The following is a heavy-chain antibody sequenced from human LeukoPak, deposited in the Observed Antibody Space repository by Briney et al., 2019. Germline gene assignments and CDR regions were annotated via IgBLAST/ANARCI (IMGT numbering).Heavy chain of an antibody. CDR2: ISNGKT. J-gene: IGHJ5*02. V-gene: IGHV3-23*01. CDR3: VREAGYCAPVCVKTNWFDP. D-gene: IGHD2-15*01. Sequence: GGSLRLSCAASGFPFSSHAMSWVRQPPGKGLEWVAAISNGKTYYADSVRGRFAISRDDSTNTVYLYMNSLRDEDTALYHCVREAGYCAPVCVKTNWFDPWGQGTLVTVS. CDR1: GFPFSSHA.